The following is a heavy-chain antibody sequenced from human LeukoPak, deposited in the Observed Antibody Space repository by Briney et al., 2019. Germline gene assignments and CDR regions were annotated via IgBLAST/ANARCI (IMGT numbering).Heavy chain of an antibody. Sequence: VASVKVSCKASGGTFSSYAISWVRQAPGQGLEWMGGIIPIFGTANYAQKFQGRVTITADESTSTAYMELSSLRSEDTAVYYCARGLEYSSFPSDFRHWGQGTLVTVSS. D-gene: IGHD6-6*01. V-gene: IGHV1-69*13. CDR2: IIPIFGTA. CDR1: GGTFSSYA. J-gene: IGHJ1*01. CDR3: ARGLEYSSFPSDFRH.